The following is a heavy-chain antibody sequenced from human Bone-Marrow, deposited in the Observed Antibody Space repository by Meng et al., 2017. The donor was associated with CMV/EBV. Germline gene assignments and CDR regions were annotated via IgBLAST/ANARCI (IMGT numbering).Heavy chain of an antibody. J-gene: IGHJ4*02. V-gene: IGHV3-21*01. CDR2: IRSSSSYI. CDR3: ARAEGIVVVPAAPYYFDY. D-gene: IGHD2-2*01. CDR1: FSRSS. Sequence: FSRSSMNWVRQAPGKGLEWVSSIRSSSSYIYYADSVKGRFTISRDNAKHSLYLQMNSLRAEDTAVYYCARAEGIVVVPAAPYYFDYWGQGTLVTVSS.